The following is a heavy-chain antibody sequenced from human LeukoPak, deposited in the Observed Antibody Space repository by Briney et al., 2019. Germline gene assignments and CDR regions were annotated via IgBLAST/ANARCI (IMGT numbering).Heavy chain of an antibody. CDR2: ISHSGGT. CDR3: ARGGGTAIVVVTYYYMDV. CDR1: GASISRPYW. J-gene: IGHJ6*03. Sequence: PSETLSLTCAVSGASISRPYWWSWVRQSPGKGLEWIGEISHSGGTHYNPSLKSRVTISVDKSKNQVSLKLNSVTAADTAMYYCARGGGTAIVVVTYYYMDVWGKGTTVTVSS. V-gene: IGHV4-4*02. D-gene: IGHD2-2*01.